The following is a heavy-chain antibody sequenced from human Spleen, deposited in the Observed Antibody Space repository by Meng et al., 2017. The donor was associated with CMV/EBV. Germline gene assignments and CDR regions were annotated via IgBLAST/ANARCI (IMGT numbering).Heavy chain of an antibody. CDR2: IFYTGNT. D-gene: IGHD3-3*01. CDR1: SVSSGSYY. J-gene: IGHJ5*02. V-gene: IGHV4-61*01. Sequence: SVSSGSYYWSWIRQPPGKGLEWIGYIFYTGNTDSNPSLKSRVTMSLDTSKNRFSLRLSSVTAADTAVYYCARAEYDFWSGYLNWFDTWGQGTLVTVSS. CDR3: ARAEYDFWSGYLNWFDT.